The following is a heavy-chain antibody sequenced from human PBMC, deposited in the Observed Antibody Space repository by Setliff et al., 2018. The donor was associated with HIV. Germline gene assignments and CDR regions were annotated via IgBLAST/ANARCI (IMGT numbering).Heavy chain of an antibody. D-gene: IGHD3-9*01. CDR1: GYTFTSYY. CDR3: ARNTKTGTAIGYFQH. V-gene: IGHV1-46*01. J-gene: IGHJ1*01. Sequence: ASVKVSCKASGYTFTSYYMHWVRQAPGQGLEWMGIINPSGGSTSYAQKFQGRVTMTRDTSTSTVYKELSSLRSEDTAVYYCARNTKTGTAIGYFQHWGQGTRVTVSS. CDR2: INPSGGST.